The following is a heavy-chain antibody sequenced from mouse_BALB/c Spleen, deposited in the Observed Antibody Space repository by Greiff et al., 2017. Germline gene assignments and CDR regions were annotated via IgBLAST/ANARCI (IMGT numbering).Heavy chain of an antibody. Sequence: EVQLQESGGGLVQPGGSLKLSCAASGFTFSSYTMSWVRQTPEKRLEWVAYISNGGGSTYYPDTVKGRFTISRDNAKNTLYLQMSSLKSEDTAMYYCAREGTYYGNYWYFDVWGAGTTVTVSS. V-gene: IGHV5-12-2*01. CDR2: ISNGGGST. CDR1: GFTFSSYT. D-gene: IGHD2-10*01. J-gene: IGHJ1*01. CDR3: AREGTYYGNYWYFDV.